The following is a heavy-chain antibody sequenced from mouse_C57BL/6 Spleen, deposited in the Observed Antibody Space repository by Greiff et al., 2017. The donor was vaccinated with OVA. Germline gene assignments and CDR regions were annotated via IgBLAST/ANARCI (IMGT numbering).Heavy chain of an antibody. CDR3: AKIYEGAMDY. CDR1: GFTFSDYY. V-gene: IGHV5-16*01. CDR2: INYDGSST. J-gene: IGHJ4*01. Sequence: EVQLQESEGGLVQPGRSMKLSCTASGFTFSDYYMAWVRQVPEKGLEWVANINYDGSSTYYLDSLKSRFIISRDNAKNILYLQMSSLKSEDTATYYCAKIYEGAMDYWGQGTSVTVSS. D-gene: IGHD1-1*01.